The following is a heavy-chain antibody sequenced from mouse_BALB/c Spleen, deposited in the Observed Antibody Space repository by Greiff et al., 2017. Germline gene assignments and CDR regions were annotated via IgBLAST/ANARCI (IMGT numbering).Heavy chain of an antibody. D-gene: IGHD2-14*01. V-gene: IGHV2-5-1*01. CDR2: IWRGGST. CDR1: GFSLTSYG. Sequence: QVQLKESGPSLVQPSQSLSITCTVSGFSLTSYGVHWVRQSPGKGLEWLGVIWRGGSTDYNAAFMSRLSITKDNSKSQVFFKMNSLQADDTAIYYCAKGDRYDVEAMDYWGQGTSVTVSS. CDR3: AKGDRYDVEAMDY. J-gene: IGHJ4*01.